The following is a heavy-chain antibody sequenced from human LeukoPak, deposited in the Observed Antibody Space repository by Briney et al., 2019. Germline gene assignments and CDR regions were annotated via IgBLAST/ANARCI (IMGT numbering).Heavy chain of an antibody. CDR3: AKDGHGDYVWYFDS. J-gene: IGHJ4*02. CDR2: IYSGGST. D-gene: IGHD4-17*01. Sequence: GGSLRLSCAASGFTFRDYYMSWVRQAPGKGLEWVSVIYSGGSTNYADSVKGRFTISRDNSKNTLYLQMNSLRAEDTAVYYCAKDGHGDYVWYFDSWGQGTLVTVSS. V-gene: IGHV3-53*01. CDR1: GFTFRDYY.